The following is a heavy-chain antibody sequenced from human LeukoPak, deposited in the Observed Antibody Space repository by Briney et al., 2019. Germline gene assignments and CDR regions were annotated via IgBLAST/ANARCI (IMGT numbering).Heavy chain of an antibody. CDR3: ARDQYCSSTRCSQGYYYYYYMDV. CDR1: GYTFTGYY. Sequence: ASVKVSCKASGYTFTGYYMHWVRQAPGQGLEWMGWINPNSGGTNYAQKFQGRVTMTRDTSISTAYMELSRLRSDDTAVYYCARDQYCSSTRCSQGYYYYYYMDVWGKGTTVTVSS. CDR2: INPNSGGT. J-gene: IGHJ6*03. V-gene: IGHV1-2*02. D-gene: IGHD2-2*01.